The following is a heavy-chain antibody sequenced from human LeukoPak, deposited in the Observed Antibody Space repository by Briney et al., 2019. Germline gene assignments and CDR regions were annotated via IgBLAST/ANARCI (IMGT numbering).Heavy chain of an antibody. CDR3: AGATGVLNWVSLIYYFDN. J-gene: IGHJ4*02. V-gene: IGHV3-30-3*01. CDR1: GFFFGSYA. Sequence: GGSLRLSFAASGFFFGSYAVHWIRQAPGKGLEWVAVISSDGGETHYIDSVKGRFTISRDNSQSTLYLQMDSLRPEDTAVYYCAGATGVLNWVSLIYYFDNWGQGTLVTVSS. D-gene: IGHD7-27*01. CDR2: ISSDGGET.